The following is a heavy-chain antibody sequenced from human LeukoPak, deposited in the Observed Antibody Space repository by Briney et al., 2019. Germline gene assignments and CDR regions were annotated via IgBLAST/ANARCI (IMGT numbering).Heavy chain of an antibody. Sequence: GGSLRLSCAASGFTFSTYGMSWVRQAPGKGLEWVSAISGNGGSTYYADSAKGRFTISRDNSKSTLSLQMNSLRAEDTAVYYCAKDLHWGFDHWGQGTLVTVSS. D-gene: IGHD7-27*01. J-gene: IGHJ4*02. CDR1: GFTFSTYG. CDR2: ISGNGGST. V-gene: IGHV3-23*01. CDR3: AKDLHWGFDH.